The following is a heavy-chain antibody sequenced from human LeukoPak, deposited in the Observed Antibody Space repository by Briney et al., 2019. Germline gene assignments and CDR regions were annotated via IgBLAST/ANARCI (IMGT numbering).Heavy chain of an antibody. J-gene: IGHJ4*02. V-gene: IGHV3-74*01. CDR3: ARGYSYGSIDY. CDR2: INKDGSTT. CDR1: GFTFSSYW. D-gene: IGHD5-18*01. Sequence: PGGSLRLSCAVSGFTFSSYWMHWVRQAPGKGLLWVSRINKDGSTTTYADSVKGRFTISRDNAKNTLYLQINSLRAEDTAVYYCARGYSYGSIDYWGQGTLVTVSS.